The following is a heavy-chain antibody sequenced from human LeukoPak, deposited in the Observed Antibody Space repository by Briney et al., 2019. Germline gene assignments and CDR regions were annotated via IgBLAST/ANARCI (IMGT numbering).Heavy chain of an antibody. D-gene: IGHD4-17*01. V-gene: IGHV5-51*01. CDR2: IYPGDSDT. Sequence: GESLKISCKGSGYIFTSYWIGWVRQMAGKGLGWMGIIYPGDSDTRYSPSFQGQVTISADKSNSTAYLQWSSLKASDTAMYYCARVLTTVTKPAGWFDPWGQGTLVTVSS. J-gene: IGHJ5*02. CDR3: ARVLTTVTKPAGWFDP. CDR1: GYIFTSYW.